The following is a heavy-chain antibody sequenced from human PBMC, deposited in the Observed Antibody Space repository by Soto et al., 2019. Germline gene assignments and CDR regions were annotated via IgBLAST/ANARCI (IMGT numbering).Heavy chain of an antibody. CDR2: IYRGFST. D-gene: IGHD6-6*01. J-gene: IGHJ3*02. Sequence: EVQLVESGGGLIQPGGSLRLSCAVSGFNVTNTSMSWVRQAPGKGLEWVALIYRGFSTFYAASVKAGVSVSRDNSKNTLSHKMNSQRAEDTAVYYCARDRSGSSRDYSFDIWGRATMVTVSS. V-gene: IGHV3-53*01. CDR3: ARDRSGSSRDYSFDI. CDR1: GFNVTNTS.